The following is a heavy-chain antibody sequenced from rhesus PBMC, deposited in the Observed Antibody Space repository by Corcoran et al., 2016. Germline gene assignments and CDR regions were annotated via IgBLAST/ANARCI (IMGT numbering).Heavy chain of an antibody. J-gene: IGHJ4*01. CDR2: IRGGGPH. D-gene: IGHD4-23*01. CDR3: ARHESYSNYFDY. CDR1: GGSVSGYW. V-gene: IGHV4-160*01. Sequence: QVQLQQWGEGLVKPSETLSLTCAVYGGSVSGYWWGWIRQPPGRGLGWIGRIRGGGPHQYHPSLKIRVTISMDTSKNQFSLKLSSVTAADTAVYYCARHESYSNYFDYWGQGVLVTVSS.